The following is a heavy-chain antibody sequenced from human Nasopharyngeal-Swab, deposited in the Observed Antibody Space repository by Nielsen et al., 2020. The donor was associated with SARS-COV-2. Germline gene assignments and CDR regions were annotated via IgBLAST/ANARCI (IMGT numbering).Heavy chain of an antibody. V-gene: IGHV1-46*01. D-gene: IGHD2-2*01. CDR2: INPSGGQT. Sequence: ASVKVSCQASGYTFRIYYMHWVRQAPGQGLEWMGLINPSGGQTTYAQKFQGRVTMTRDTSTSTVYMELSSLRSEDTAVYYCARDLDPATAGALDIWGQGTIITVSS. CDR3: ARDLDPATAGALDI. J-gene: IGHJ3*02. CDR1: GYTFRIYY.